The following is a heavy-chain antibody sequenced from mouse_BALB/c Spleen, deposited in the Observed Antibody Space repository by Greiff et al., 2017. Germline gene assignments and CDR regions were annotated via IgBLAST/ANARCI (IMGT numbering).Heavy chain of an antibody. CDR2: ISSGGSYT. Sequence: EVKLVESGGGLVKPGGSLKLSCAASGFTFSSYAMSWVRQSPEKRLEWVAEISSGGSYTYYPDSVKGRFTISRDNAKNNLYLQMSSLKSEDTAMYYCARDSLDSSGYAWFAYWGQGTLVTVSA. D-gene: IGHD3-2*01. V-gene: IGHV5-6*03. J-gene: IGHJ3*01. CDR1: GFTFSSYA. CDR3: ARDSLDSSGYAWFAY.